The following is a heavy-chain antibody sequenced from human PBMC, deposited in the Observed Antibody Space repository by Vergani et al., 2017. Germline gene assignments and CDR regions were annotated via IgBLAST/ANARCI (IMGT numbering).Heavy chain of an antibody. CDR1: GFTFNNYG. D-gene: IGHD3-16*01. J-gene: IGHJ6*02. Sequence: QVQLVESGGGVVQPGRSLRLSCAASGFTFNNYGIHWVRQAPGKGLEWVALIWYDGTNKYYADSVKGRFTIYRDNSKNTLYLQMNSLRAEDTAVYYCARDQTFYYYGMDVWGQGTTVTVSS. V-gene: IGHV3-33*01. CDR2: IWYDGTNK. CDR3: ARDQTFYYYGMDV.